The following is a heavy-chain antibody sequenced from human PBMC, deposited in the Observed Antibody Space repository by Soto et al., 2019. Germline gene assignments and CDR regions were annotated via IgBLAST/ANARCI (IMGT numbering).Heavy chain of an antibody. CDR1: GYSISSGYY. CDR3: ARDLDGLHDDTSGPFPRPG. J-gene: IGHJ1*01. Sequence: SETLSLTCAVSGYSISSGYYWGWLRQPPGKGLEWIGSIYHGGSTYYNPSLNSRVTLSIDMTNNHVSLILNSVTVADTAVYYCARDLDGLHDDTSGPFPRPGWGQGTLVTVSS. V-gene: IGHV4-38-2*01. CDR2: IYHGGST. D-gene: IGHD3-22*01.